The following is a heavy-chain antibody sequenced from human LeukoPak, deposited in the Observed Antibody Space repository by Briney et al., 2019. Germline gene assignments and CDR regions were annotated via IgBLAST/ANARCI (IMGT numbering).Heavy chain of an antibody. J-gene: IGHJ4*02. V-gene: IGHV3-13*01. CDR1: GFSFSSYD. CDR2: IGSAGDT. Sequence: PGGSLRLSCAASGFSFSSYDMHWVRQTTGKGLEWVSAIGSAGDTYYPGSVKGRFTISRDNSKNTLYLQMNSLRAEDTAVYYCAKGGRIVATIFDYWGQGTLVTVSS. D-gene: IGHD5-12*01. CDR3: AKGGRIVATIFDY.